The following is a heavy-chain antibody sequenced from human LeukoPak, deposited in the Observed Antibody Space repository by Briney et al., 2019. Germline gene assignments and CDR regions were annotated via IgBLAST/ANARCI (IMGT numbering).Heavy chain of an antibody. J-gene: IGHJ5*02. Sequence: SETLSLTCTVSGGSISSSSYYWGWIRQPPGKGLEWIGSIYYTTTTSTYYNPSLKSRVTISVDTSKNQFSLKLSSVTAADTAVYYCARHYYDSSGLNWFDPWGQGTLVTVSS. CDR1: GGSISSSSYY. CDR3: ARHYYDSSGLNWFDP. V-gene: IGHV4-39*01. CDR2: IYYTTTTST. D-gene: IGHD3-22*01.